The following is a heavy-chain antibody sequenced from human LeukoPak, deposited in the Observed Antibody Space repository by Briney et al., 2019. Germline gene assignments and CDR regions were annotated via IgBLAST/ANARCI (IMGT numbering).Heavy chain of an antibody. V-gene: IGHV3-13*01. J-gene: IGHJ2*01. CDR1: AFTFSGYD. CDR3: AREKLGSGFWYIDL. D-gene: IGHD3-10*01. Sequence: GGSLRLTCAASAFTFSGYDMHWVRHGTGRGLEWVSGISTSGDTHYTDSLKGRFTISRENAKNSLYLQMNSLRAGDTAVYYCAREKLGSGFWYIDLWGRGTRVTVSS. CDR2: ISTSGDT.